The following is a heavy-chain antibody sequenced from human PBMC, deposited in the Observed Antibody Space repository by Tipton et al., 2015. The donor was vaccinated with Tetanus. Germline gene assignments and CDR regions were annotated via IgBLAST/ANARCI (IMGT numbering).Heavy chain of an antibody. V-gene: IGHV3-33*01. CDR1: GFTFSNFG. Sequence: CAVSGFTFSNFGMSWVRQAPGKGLEWVAVSWYDGTDKYYADSVKGRFTISRDNSKNTLYLQMNSLRAEDTAVYYCAREADCSGGSCFSGDFDNWGQGTQVTVSS. J-gene: IGHJ4*02. D-gene: IGHD2-15*01. CDR2: SWYDGTDK. CDR3: AREADCSGGSCFSGDFDN.